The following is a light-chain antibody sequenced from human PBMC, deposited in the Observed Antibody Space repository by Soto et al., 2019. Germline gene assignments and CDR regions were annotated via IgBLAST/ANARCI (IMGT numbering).Light chain of an antibody. CDR3: CSSTSSNTYV. V-gene: IGLV2-14*01. CDR1: SSDVGGYNY. CDR2: DVS. J-gene: IGLJ1*01. Sequence: QSVLTQPASVSGSPGQSITISCTGTSSDVGGYNYVSWYQQHPGKAPKLMIYDVSYRPSGVSNRFSGSKSGNTASLTISGLQAEDEADYYCCSSTSSNTYVFGTGTKVTVL.